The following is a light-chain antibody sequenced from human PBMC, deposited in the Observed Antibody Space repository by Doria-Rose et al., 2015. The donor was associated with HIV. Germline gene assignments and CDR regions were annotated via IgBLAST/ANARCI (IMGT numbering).Light chain of an antibody. CDR2: DGS. V-gene: IGKV3-20*01. J-gene: IGKJ1*01. CDR1: RRFSSTY. Sequence: EIVLTQSPGTLSLSPGERATLSCRASRRFSSTYLAWYQQTPGHAPSLLIYDGSTRATGIPDRFSASGSGTDFTLTINRLEPEDFALYYCHQYGTSWTFGQGTKVEI. CDR3: HQYGTSWT.